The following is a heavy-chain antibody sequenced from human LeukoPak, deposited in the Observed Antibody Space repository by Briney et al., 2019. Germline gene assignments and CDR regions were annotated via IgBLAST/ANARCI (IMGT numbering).Heavy chain of an antibody. J-gene: IGHJ3*02. D-gene: IGHD1/OR15-1a*01. CDR3: AKVNNGAFDI. CDR2: IWYGGSNK. CDR1: GITFSSYG. V-gene: IGHV3-33*08. Sequence: PGGSLRLSCAASGITFSSYGMHWVRQAPGKGLEWVAVIWYGGSNKYYADSVKGRFTISRDNSKNTLYLQMNSLRAEDTAVYYCAKVNNGAFDIWGQGTMVTVSS.